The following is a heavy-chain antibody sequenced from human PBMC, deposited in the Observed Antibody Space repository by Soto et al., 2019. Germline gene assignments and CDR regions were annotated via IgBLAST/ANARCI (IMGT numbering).Heavy chain of an antibody. J-gene: IGHJ6*02. CDR3: ARGDSTDCSNGVCSCFYNHDMQV. D-gene: IGHD2-8*01. CDR2: INPKSGGT. V-gene: IGHV1-2*06. Sequence: ASVQVSWKASGYSFSDYHIHWLRQAPGHGLAWLGRINPKSGGTSTEQKFQGRGHMTTDTSNCTASMELTRLTSDDTAIYYCARGDSTDCSNGVCSCFYNHDMQVRGQGATVTVSS. CDR1: GYSFSDYH.